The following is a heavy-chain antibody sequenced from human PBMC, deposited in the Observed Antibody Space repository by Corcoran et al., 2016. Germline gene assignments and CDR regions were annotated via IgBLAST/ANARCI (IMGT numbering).Heavy chain of an antibody. CDR2: INHSGST. D-gene: IGHD6-13*01. CDR1: GGSISSYY. Sequence: QVQLQESGPGLVKPSETLSLTCTVSGGSISSYYWSWIRQPPGKGLEWIGEINHSGSTNYNPSLKSRVTISVDTSKNQFSLKLSSVTAADTAVYYCARDTVYSSSWYLDYWGQGTLVTVSS. V-gene: IGHV4-59*12. J-gene: IGHJ4*02. CDR3: ARDTVYSSSWYLDY.